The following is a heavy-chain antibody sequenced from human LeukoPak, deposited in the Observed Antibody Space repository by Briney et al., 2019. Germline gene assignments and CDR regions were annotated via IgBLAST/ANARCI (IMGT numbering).Heavy chain of an antibody. CDR2: IIPIFGTA. D-gene: IGHD3-3*01. Sequence: SVKVSCKASGGTFSSYAISWVRQAPGQGLGWMGRIIPIFGTANYAQKFQGRVTITTDESTSTAYMELSSLRSEDTAVYYCAGLTIFGVVSIDYWGQGTLVTVSS. V-gene: IGHV1-69*05. CDR1: GGTFSSYA. CDR3: AGLTIFGVVSIDY. J-gene: IGHJ4*02.